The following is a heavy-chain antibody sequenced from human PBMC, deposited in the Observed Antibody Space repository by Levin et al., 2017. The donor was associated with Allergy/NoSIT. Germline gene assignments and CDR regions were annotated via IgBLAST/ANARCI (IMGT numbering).Heavy chain of an antibody. CDR3: VGEKNLGIVVVIGNYFDY. V-gene: IGHV4-39*01. Sequence: SETLSLTCTVSGGSISSSSYYWGWIRQPPGKGLEWIGSIYYSGSTYYNPSLKSRVTISVDTSKNQFSLKLSSVTAADTAVYYCVGEKNLGIVVVIGNYFDYWGQGTLVTVSS. CDR2: IYYSGST. D-gene: IGHD2-21*01. CDR1: GGSISSSSYY. J-gene: IGHJ4*02.